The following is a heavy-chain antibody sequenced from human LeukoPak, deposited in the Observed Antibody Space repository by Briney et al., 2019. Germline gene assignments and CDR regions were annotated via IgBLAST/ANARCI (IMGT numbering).Heavy chain of an antibody. J-gene: IGHJ4*02. D-gene: IGHD2-2*01. CDR2: FDPEDGET. Sequence: ASVKVSCKVSGYTLTELSMHWVRQAPGRGLEWMGGFDPEDGETIYAQKFQGRVTMTEDTSTDTAYMELSSLRSEDTAVYYCVTGLNLVPAAPGDYWGQGTLVTVSS. V-gene: IGHV1-24*01. CDR3: VTGLNLVPAAPGDY. CDR1: GYTLTELS.